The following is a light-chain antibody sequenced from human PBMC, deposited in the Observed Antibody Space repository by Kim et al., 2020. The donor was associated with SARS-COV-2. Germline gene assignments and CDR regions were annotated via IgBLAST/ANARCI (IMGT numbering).Light chain of an antibody. V-gene: IGKV3-11*01. CDR3: QHRSNWLT. CDR2: DAT. CDR1: QSVNTY. Sequence: SLSPGERATLSGRASQSVNTYLAWYQQKPGEPPRLLICDATTRATGIPARFSARGSGTDFTLTISILEPEDFALYCCQHRSNWLTFGPGTKVDIK. J-gene: IGKJ3*01.